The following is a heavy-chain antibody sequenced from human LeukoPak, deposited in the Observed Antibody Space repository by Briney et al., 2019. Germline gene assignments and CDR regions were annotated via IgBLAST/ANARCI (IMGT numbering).Heavy chain of an antibody. Sequence: SETLSLTCTVSGGSISSGDYYWSWIRQPPGKGLEWIGYIYYSGSTYYNPSLKSRVTISVDTSKNQFSLKLSSVTAADTAVYYCAREGQWLVSPPDGDYWGQGTLVTVSS. CDR1: GGSISSGDYY. CDR3: AREGQWLVSPPDGDY. CDR2: IYYSGST. D-gene: IGHD6-19*01. J-gene: IGHJ4*02. V-gene: IGHV4-30-4*01.